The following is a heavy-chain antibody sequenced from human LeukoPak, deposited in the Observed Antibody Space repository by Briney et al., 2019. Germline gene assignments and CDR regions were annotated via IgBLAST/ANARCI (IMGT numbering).Heavy chain of an antibody. CDR2: ITHDADDS. Sequence: GGSLRLSCTVSELNFGNYALSWVRQVAGKGLEWVSAITHDADDSYYADSVKGRFTISRDNSKNTLYLQMNSLRAEDTAVYYCAKDTWELSYYFDYWGQGTLVTVSS. CDR1: ELNFGNYA. D-gene: IGHD1-26*01. CDR3: AKDTWELSYYFDY. J-gene: IGHJ4*02. V-gene: IGHV3-23*01.